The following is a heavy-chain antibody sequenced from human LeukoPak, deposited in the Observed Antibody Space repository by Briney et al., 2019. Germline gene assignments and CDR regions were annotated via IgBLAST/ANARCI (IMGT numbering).Heavy chain of an antibody. CDR3: ARGNHLEWFIDS. CDR1: GGSISSVGYS. Sequence: PSETLSLTCTVSGGSISSVGYSWNWIRQPPGKGLEWVGYIYQSGTTYYNPSLKSRVTMSIDKSKDKFSLNLSSVTVADTAVYYCARGNHLEWFIDSWGQGTLVTVSS. V-gene: IGHV4-30-2*01. D-gene: IGHD3-3*01. J-gene: IGHJ4*02. CDR2: IYQSGTT.